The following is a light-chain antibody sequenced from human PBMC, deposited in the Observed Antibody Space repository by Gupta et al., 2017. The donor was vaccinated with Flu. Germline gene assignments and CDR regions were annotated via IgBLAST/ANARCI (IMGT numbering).Light chain of an antibody. Sequence: ASVGDRVTITCRASQSISDYLNWYQQKPGKAPKVLIYAASSLESGVPSRFSGSGSGTDFTLTIISLQPEDFAIYYCQQSYSSPYTFGQGTKMEVK. J-gene: IGKJ2*01. CDR2: AAS. CDR1: QSISDY. CDR3: QQSYSSPYT. V-gene: IGKV1-39*01.